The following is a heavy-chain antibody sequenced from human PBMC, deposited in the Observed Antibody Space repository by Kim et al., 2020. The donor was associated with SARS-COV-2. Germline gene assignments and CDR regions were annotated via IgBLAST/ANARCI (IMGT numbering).Heavy chain of an antibody. CDR2: ISSSGSTI. J-gene: IGHJ4*02. Sequence: GGSLRLSCAASGFTFSSYEMNWVRQAPGKGLEWVSYISSSGSTIYYADSVKGRFTISRDNAKNSLYLQMNSLRAEDTAVYYCAREHPRRDGYNSVWGQGTLVTVSS. CDR3: AREHPRRDGYNSV. V-gene: IGHV3-48*03. D-gene: IGHD5-12*01. CDR1: GFTFSSYE.